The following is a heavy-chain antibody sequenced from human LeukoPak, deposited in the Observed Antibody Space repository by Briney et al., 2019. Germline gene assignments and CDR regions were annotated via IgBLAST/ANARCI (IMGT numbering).Heavy chain of an antibody. D-gene: IGHD5-18*01. CDR1: GGSFSGYY. CDR3: AKYSYGYPNWFDP. J-gene: IGHJ5*02. CDR2: INHSGST. Sequence: SETLSLTCAVYGGSFSGYYWSWIRQPPGKGLEWIGEINHSGSTNYNPSLKSRVTISVDTSKNQFSLKLSSVTAADTAVYYCAKYSYGYPNWFDPWGQGTLVTVSS. V-gene: IGHV4-34*01.